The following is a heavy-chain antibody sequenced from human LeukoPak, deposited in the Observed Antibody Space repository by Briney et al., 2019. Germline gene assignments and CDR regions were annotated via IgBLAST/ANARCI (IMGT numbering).Heavy chain of an antibody. D-gene: IGHD6-13*01. Sequence: GGSLRLSCAVSGFPFSSYAMSWVRQAPGKGLEWVSVIYGGGSTNYADSVKGRFTISRDNSKNTLYLQMNSLRAEDTAVYYCARSDGIAAAGPFDYWGQGTLVTVS. CDR3: ARSDGIAAAGPFDY. CDR1: GFPFSSYA. V-gene: IGHV3-53*01. CDR2: IYGGGST. J-gene: IGHJ4*02.